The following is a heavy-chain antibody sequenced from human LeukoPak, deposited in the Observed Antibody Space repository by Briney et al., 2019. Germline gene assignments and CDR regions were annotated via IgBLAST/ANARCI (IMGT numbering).Heavy chain of an antibody. J-gene: IGHJ3*02. V-gene: IGHV4-4*09. CDR3: ARILAYCGGDCHDAFDI. Sequence: SETLSLTCTVSGGSISSYYWSWIRQPPRKGLEWIGYIYTSGSTNYNPSLKSRVTISVDTSKNQFSLKLSSVTAADTAVYYCARILAYCGGDCHDAFDIWGQGTMVTVSS. CDR2: IYTSGST. D-gene: IGHD2-21*02. CDR1: GGSISSYY.